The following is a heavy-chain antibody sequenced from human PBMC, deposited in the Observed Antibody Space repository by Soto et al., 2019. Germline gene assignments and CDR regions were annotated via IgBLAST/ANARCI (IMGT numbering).Heavy chain of an antibody. CDR3: ATGGGDYYFQH. CDR2: IYYTGST. D-gene: IGHD3-16*01. Sequence: PWETLSLTCTVSGISMNTYYWTWVRQSPGKGLEWIGYIYYTGSTNYNPSLKSRVTMSLDKSKNQFSLNLYSVTAADTAVYYCATGGGDYYFQHWAHGIPVTVSS. J-gene: IGHJ4*01. CDR1: GISMNTYY. V-gene: IGHV4-59*01.